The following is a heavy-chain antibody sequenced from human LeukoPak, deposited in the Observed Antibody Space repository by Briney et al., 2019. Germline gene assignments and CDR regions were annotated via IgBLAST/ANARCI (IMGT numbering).Heavy chain of an antibody. J-gene: IGHJ5*02. CDR3: AKYSYGLWFDP. Sequence: GGSLRLSCAASGFTFSDYYMSWIRQAPGKGLEWVPYISSSGSTIYYADSVKGRFTISRDNAKNSLYLQMNSLRAEDTAVYYCAKYSYGLWFDPWGQGTLVTVSS. D-gene: IGHD5-18*01. V-gene: IGHV3-11*01. CDR2: ISSSGSTI. CDR1: GFTFSDYY.